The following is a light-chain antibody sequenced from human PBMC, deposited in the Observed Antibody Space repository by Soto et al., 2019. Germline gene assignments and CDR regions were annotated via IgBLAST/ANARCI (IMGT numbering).Light chain of an antibody. CDR3: QQYNNWPIT. CDR1: QSVSRY. J-gene: IGKJ5*01. CDR2: DTS. Sequence: EVVTTQSPATLSVSPGERATLSCRASQSVSRYLAWYQQKPGQAPRLLISDTSNRATGIPARFSGSGSGTEFTLTISSLQSEDFAVYYCQQYNNWPITFGQGTRLEIK. V-gene: IGKV3D-15*01.